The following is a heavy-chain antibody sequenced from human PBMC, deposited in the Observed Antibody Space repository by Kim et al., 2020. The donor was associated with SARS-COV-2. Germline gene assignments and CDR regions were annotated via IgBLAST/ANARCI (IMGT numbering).Heavy chain of an antibody. Sequence: ADSVKRQFTIPKDNAKNTQYLQMNSLRADDTAVYYCAGRLIVAVEMATNYWGQGTLVTVSS. D-gene: IGHD3-22*01. V-gene: IGHV3-74*01. J-gene: IGHJ4*02. CDR3: AGRLIVAVEMATNY.